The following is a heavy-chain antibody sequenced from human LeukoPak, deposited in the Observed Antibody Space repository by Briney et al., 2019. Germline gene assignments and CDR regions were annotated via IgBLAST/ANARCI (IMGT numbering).Heavy chain of an antibody. CDR3: AREGLALAIDY. CDR2: IRYDGSNK. D-gene: IGHD2-15*01. V-gene: IGHV3-30*02. J-gene: IGHJ4*02. CDR1: GFTFSSYG. Sequence: GGSLRLSCAASGFTFSSYGMHWVRQAPGKGLEWVAFIRYDGSNKYYADSVEGRFTISRDNAKNSLYLQMNSLRAEDTAVYYCAREGLALAIDYWGQGTLVTVSS.